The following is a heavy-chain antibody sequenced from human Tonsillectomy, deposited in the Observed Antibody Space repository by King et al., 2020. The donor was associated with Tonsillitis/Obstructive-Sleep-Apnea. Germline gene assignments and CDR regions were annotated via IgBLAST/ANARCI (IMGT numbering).Heavy chain of an antibody. J-gene: IGHJ3*02. CDR3: ASHSIAAAGTPGTFDI. Sequence: VQLVESGRGVVQPGRSLRLSCAASGFTFSSYGMHWVRQAPGKGLEWVAVIWYDGSNKYYADSVKGRFTISRDNSKNTLYLQMNSLRAEDTAVYYCASHSIAAAGTPGTFDIWGQGTMVTVSS. CDR2: IWYDGSNK. D-gene: IGHD6-13*01. CDR1: GFTFSSYG. V-gene: IGHV3-33*01.